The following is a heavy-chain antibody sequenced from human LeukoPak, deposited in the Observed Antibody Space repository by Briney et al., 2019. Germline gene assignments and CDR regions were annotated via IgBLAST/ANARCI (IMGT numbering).Heavy chain of an antibody. Sequence: ASVKVSCKASGYAFTGYYMHWVRQAPGQGLEWMGWINPNSGGTNYAQKFQGRVTMTRDTSISTAYMELSRLRSEDTAVYYCASPTYYYGSDAFDIWGQGTMVTVSS. CDR3: ASPTYYYGSDAFDI. V-gene: IGHV1-2*02. CDR1: GYAFTGYY. CDR2: INPNSGGT. D-gene: IGHD3-10*01. J-gene: IGHJ3*02.